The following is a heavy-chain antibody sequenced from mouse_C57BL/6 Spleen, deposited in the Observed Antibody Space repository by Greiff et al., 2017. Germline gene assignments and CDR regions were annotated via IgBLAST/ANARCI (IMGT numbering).Heavy chain of an antibody. Sequence: EVKLVESGGGLVKPGGSLKLSCAASGFTFSDYGMHWVRQAPEKGLEWVAYISSGSSTIYYAATVKGRVTISRDNAKNTLFLQMTSLRSEDTAMXYWARPPYYGVSYRYFDVWGTGTTVTVSS. D-gene: IGHD1-1*01. V-gene: IGHV5-17*01. J-gene: IGHJ1*03. CDR3: ARPPYYGVSYRYFDV. CDR2: ISSGSSTI. CDR1: GFTFSDYG.